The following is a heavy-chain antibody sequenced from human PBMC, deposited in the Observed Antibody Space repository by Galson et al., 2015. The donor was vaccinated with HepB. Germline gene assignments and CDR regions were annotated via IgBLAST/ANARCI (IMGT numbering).Heavy chain of an antibody. CDR2: TYYRSKWYN. CDR3: ARSSAYYYDSSGYSRPNWFDP. Sequence: CAISGDSVSSNSAAWNWIRQSPSRGLGWLGRTYYRSKWYNDYAVSVKSRITINPDTSKNQFSLQLNSVTPEDTAVYYCARSSAYYYDSSGYSRPNWFDPWGQGTLVTVSS. CDR1: GDSVSSNSAA. D-gene: IGHD3-22*01. J-gene: IGHJ5*02. V-gene: IGHV6-1*01.